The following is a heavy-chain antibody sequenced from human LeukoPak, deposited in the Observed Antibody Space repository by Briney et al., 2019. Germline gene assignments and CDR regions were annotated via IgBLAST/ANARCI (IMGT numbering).Heavy chain of an antibody. V-gene: IGHV1-46*01. Sequence: EASVTVSCKASGFAFTNFYMHCVRQAPGQGLQWVGFINPSDGSTSYAQNFQGRVTMTRDTSTSTVYMELSSLKSEDTAVYYCARGGYGDFDDGLDIWGQGTMVTVSS. CDR1: GFAFTNFY. CDR3: ARGGYGDFDDGLDI. D-gene: IGHD4-17*01. J-gene: IGHJ3*02. CDR2: INPSDGST.